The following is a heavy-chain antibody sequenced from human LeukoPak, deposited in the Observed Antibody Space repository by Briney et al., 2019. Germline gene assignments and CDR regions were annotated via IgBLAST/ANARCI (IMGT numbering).Heavy chain of an antibody. CDR1: GGSISSSSYY. Sequence: SETLSLTCTVSGGSISSSSYYWGWIRQPPGKGLEWIGSIYYSGSTYYNPSLKSRVTISVDTSKNQFSLKLSYVTAADTAVYYCARPHAGYSYGRSYWYFDLWGRGTLVTVSS. V-gene: IGHV4-39*01. CDR3: ARPHAGYSYGRSYWYFDL. CDR2: IYYSGST. J-gene: IGHJ2*01. D-gene: IGHD5-18*01.